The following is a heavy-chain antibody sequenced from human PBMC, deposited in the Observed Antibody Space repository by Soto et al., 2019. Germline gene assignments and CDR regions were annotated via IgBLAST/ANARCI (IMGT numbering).Heavy chain of an antibody. V-gene: IGHV4-31*03. CDR2: IYYSGRT. Sequence: QVQLQESGPGLVKPSQTLSLTCTVSGGSISSGGYYWSWIRQHPGKGLEWIGYIYYSGRTNYNPSLHSRVTXSXDXPKNQFSLKLNSVTAADTAVYYCARVFSDSSSVFGPWGQGTLVTVSS. D-gene: IGHD6-13*01. CDR1: GGSISSGGYY. J-gene: IGHJ5*02. CDR3: ARVFSDSSSVFGP.